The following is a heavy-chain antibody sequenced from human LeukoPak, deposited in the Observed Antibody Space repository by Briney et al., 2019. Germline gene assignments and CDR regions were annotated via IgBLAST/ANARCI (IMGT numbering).Heavy chain of an antibody. CDR3: ARNRIGRFDY. J-gene: IGHJ4*02. CDR2: IIPLLAIA. Sequence: SVKVSCKASGGTFSSYAFSWVRQAPGQGLEWMGRIIPLLAIANYAQKFQGRVTITADKSTSTAYMELSSLRSEDTAVYYCARNRIGRFDYWGQGTLVTVSS. V-gene: IGHV1-69*04. CDR1: GGTFSSYA. D-gene: IGHD1-26*01.